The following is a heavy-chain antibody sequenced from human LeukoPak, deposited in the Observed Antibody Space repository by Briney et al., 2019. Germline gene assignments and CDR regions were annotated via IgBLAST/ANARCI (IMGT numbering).Heavy chain of an antibody. CDR2: ISGSGGST. CDR3: ASPSLPDY. V-gene: IGHV3-23*01. CDR1: GFTFTSYA. Sequence: PGGSLRLSCVGSGFTFTSYAMSWVRQAPGKGLEWVSTISGSGGSTYYADSVKGRFTISRDNSKNTLYLQMNSLRAEDTAVYYCASPSLPDYWGQGIMVTVSS. J-gene: IGHJ4*02.